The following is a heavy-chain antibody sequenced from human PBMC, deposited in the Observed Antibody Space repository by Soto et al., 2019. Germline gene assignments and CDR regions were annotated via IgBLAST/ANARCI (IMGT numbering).Heavy chain of an antibody. J-gene: IGHJ6*03. CDR3: AREGGGFYYYYYMDV. Sequence: EVQLLESGGGLVQPGGSLRLSCAASGFTFTSYAMSWVRQAPGKGLEWVSAISGSGGSTYYADSVKGRFTISRDNSKNTLYLQMNRLRAEDTAIYYFAREGGGFYYYYYMDVWGKGTTVTVSS. V-gene: IGHV3-23*01. CDR2: ISGSGGST. CDR1: GFTFTSYA. D-gene: IGHD3-16*01.